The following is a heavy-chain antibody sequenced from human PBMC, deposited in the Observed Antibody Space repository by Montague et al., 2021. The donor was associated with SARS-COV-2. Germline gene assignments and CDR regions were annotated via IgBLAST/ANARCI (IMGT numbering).Heavy chain of an antibody. Sequence: SETLSLTCTVSGGSTASHYWNWIRQSPGKRPEWIGYAYYNGDTKCNPSLQSRVTISIDTSENQFSLRLNSVTAADTAVYFRARGWAFDPWGQGRLVTVSS. CDR3: ARGWAFDP. CDR1: GGSTASHY. D-gene: IGHD6-19*01. J-gene: IGHJ3*01. V-gene: IGHV4-59*08. CDR2: AYYNGDT.